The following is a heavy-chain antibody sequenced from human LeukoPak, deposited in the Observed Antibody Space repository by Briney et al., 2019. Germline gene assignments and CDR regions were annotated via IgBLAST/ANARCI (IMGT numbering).Heavy chain of an antibody. CDR2: ISSSSSYI. V-gene: IGHV3-21*01. D-gene: IGHD4-17*01. J-gene: IGHJ3*02. CDR3: ARDTDYGDYLDAFDI. CDR1: GFTFTSYS. Sequence: GGSLRLSCAASGFTFTSYSMNWVRQAPGKGLEWVSSISSSSSYIYYADSVKGRFTISRDNAKNSLYLQMNSLRAEDTAVYYCARDTDYGDYLDAFDIWGQGTMVTVSS.